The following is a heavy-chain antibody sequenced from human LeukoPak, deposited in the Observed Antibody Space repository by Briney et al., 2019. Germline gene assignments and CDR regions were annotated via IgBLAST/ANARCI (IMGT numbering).Heavy chain of an antibody. CDR1: GFTFSSYA. Sequence: GGSLRLSCAASGFTFSSYAMSWVRQAPGKGLEWVSAISGSGGSTYYADSVKGRFTISRDNSKNTLYLQMNSLRAEATAVYYCAKLFRVGPAAGTGGFIDYWGQGPLVTVSS. D-gene: IGHD6-13*01. CDR2: ISGSGGST. CDR3: AKLFRVGPAAGTGGFIDY. V-gene: IGHV3-23*01. J-gene: IGHJ4*02.